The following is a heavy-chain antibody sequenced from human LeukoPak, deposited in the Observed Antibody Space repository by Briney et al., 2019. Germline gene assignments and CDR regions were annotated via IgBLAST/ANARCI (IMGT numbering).Heavy chain of an antibody. J-gene: IGHJ4*02. CDR3: ARALGNLRLPFDY. Sequence: GPVKVSCKASGYTFTGYYMHWVRQAPGQGLEWMGIINPSGGSTSYAQKFQGRVTMTRDTSTSTVYMELSSLRSEDTAVYYCARALGNLRLPFDYWGQGTLVTVSS. D-gene: IGHD3-16*01. V-gene: IGHV1-46*01. CDR2: INPSGGST. CDR1: GYTFTGYY.